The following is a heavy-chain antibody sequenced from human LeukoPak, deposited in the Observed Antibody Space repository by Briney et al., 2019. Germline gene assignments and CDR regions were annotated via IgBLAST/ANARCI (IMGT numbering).Heavy chain of an antibody. CDR3: ARGGASSSWLTVDY. CDR1: GGSISSSSYY. D-gene: IGHD6-13*01. J-gene: IGHJ4*02. CDR2: IYYTGST. V-gene: IGHV4-39*07. Sequence: SETLSLTCTVSGGSISSSSYYWGWIRQPPGKGLEWIGSIYYTGSTNYNPSLKSRVTMSLDTSKNQFSMKLSSVTAADTAVYYCARGGASSSWLTVDYWGQGTLVTVSS.